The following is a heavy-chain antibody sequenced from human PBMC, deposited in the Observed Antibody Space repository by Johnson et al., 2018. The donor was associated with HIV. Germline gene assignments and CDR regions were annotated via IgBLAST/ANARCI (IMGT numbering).Heavy chain of an antibody. D-gene: IGHD3-10*01. CDR1: GFTFRNYA. V-gene: IGHV3-30*02. CDR2: IRSDGSNK. Sequence: QVQLVESGGGVVQPGGSLRLSCAASGFTFRNYAMHWVRQAPGKGLEWVAFIRSDGSNKSYADSVRGRFTISRDNSKNTLSLQMNTLRAEDTAVYYCAKERYYFNSGNHFDAFHVWGQGTLVTVSS. J-gene: IGHJ3*01. CDR3: AKERYYFNSGNHFDAFHV.